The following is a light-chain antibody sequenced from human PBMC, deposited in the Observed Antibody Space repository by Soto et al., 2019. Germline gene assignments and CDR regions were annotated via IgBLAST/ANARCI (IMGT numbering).Light chain of an antibody. CDR3: QQYNTYAT. J-gene: IGKJ5*01. Sequence: DIQLTQSPSTLSAAVGDSVTITCRASQSIRNLLAWYQQKPGKAPKPLIYDASTLKTGVPSRFSGSGSGSEFNFTITGLQPDDFATYFCQQYNTYATFGQGTRLEIK. CDR1: QSIRNL. V-gene: IGKV1-5*01. CDR2: DAS.